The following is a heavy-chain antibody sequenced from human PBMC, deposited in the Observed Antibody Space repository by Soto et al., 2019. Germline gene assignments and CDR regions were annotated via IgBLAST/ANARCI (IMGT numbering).Heavy chain of an antibody. CDR1: GFTFSSYV. J-gene: IGHJ4*02. CDR2: ISYDGSNK. D-gene: IGHD6-19*01. CDR3: ARGTLYGLGYSSGWPNFDN. Sequence: QVQLVESGGGVVQPGRSLRLSCAASGFTFSSYVIHWVRQAPGKGLEWVAVISYDGSNKYYADSVKGRFTISRDNSKNTLYLQMNSLRAEDTAVYYCARGTLYGLGYSSGWPNFDNWGQGTLVTVSS. V-gene: IGHV3-30-3*01.